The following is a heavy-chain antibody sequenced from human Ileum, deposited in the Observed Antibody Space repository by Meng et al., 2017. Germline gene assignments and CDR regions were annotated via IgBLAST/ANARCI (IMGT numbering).Heavy chain of an antibody. CDR1: GFTFSSYW. Sequence: EGQVGGSGGGLVQPGGSLRLSCAASGFTFSSYWMHWVRQASGKGLVWVARINTDGSDTRYADSVKGRFTISRDNAQNMVYLQMNSLRAEDTAVYYCARDKPHNWFDPWGQGTLVTVSS. CDR3: ARDKPHNWFDP. V-gene: IGHV3-74*01. CDR2: INTDGSDT. J-gene: IGHJ5*02.